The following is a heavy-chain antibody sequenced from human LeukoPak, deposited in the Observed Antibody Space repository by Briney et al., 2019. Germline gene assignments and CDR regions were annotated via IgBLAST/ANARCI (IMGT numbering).Heavy chain of an antibody. D-gene: IGHD3-10*01. J-gene: IGHJ4*02. Sequence: PGGSLRLSCAASGFTFSSYWMRWVRQAPGKGLEWVSNIKQDGSGKYYVDSVKGRFAISRDNAKNSLYLQMNSLRAEDTAVYYCARIASGSYYLLDYWGQGTLVTVSS. CDR3: ARIASGSYYLLDY. V-gene: IGHV3-7*01. CDR2: IKQDGSGK. CDR1: GFTFSSYW.